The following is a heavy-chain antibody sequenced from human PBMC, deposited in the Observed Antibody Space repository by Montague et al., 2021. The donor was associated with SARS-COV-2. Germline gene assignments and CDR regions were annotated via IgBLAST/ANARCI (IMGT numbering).Heavy chain of an antibody. CDR2: FYYAGGT. V-gene: IGHV4-39*01. D-gene: IGHD4-17*01. CDR3: ASLYGSSFDY. CDR1: GGSVSRISSH. J-gene: IGHJ4*02. Sequence: SETLSLTCTVSGGSVSRISSHWGWIRQPPGKGLEYIGSFYYAGGTQYNPSLKSRVTISVDTSNDQFSLKMNSVTAADTAGYFCASLYGSSFDYWGQGTLVTVSS.